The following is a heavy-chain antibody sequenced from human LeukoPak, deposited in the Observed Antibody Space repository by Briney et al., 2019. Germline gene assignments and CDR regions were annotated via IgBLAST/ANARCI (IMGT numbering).Heavy chain of an antibody. CDR2: IYYSGST. V-gene: IGHV4-59*01. D-gene: IGHD1-14*01. CDR3: ARHWAETTGPYAFDF. Sequence: PSETLSLTCIVSGASISSYYWSWIRQLPGKGLEWIGYIYYSGSTNYNPSLKSRVTISVDTSKNHFSLKLTSVTAADTAVYYCARHWAETTGPYAFDFWGQGTMDTVSS. J-gene: IGHJ3*01. CDR1: GASISSYY.